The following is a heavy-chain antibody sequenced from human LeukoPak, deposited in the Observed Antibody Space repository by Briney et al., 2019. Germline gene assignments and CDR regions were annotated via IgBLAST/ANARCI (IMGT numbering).Heavy chain of an antibody. J-gene: IGHJ3*02. CDR2: ISSGDRT. CDR3: AKDATASPYFHWFDN. CDR1: GFTFSSYA. V-gene: IGHV3-23*01. D-gene: IGHD3-9*01. Sequence: GGSLRLSCAASGFTFSSYAMNWVRQAPGKGLEWVAGISSGDRTFHAESVKGRFTISRDKSKDTLYLQMNSLRAEDTAVYYCAKDATASPYFHWFDNWGQGTEVIVSS.